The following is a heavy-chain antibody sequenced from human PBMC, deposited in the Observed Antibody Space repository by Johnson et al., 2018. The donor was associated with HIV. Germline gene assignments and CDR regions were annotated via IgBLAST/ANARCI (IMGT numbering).Heavy chain of an antibody. V-gene: IGHV3-23*04. CDR1: GFTFSSYE. CDR2: ISGSGGST. D-gene: IGHD6-13*01. J-gene: IGHJ3*02. CDR3: ARAGRQQLVLDAFDI. Sequence: MLLVESGGGVVQPGTSLRLSCIVSGFTFSSYEMHWVRQPPGKGLEWVSAISGSGGSTYYADSVRGRFPISRDNSKNTLYLQMNSLRAEDTAVYYCARAGRQQLVLDAFDIWGQGTMVTVSS.